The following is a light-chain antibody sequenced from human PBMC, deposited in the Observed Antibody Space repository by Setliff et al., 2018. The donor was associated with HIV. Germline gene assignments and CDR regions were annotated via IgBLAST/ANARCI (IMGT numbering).Light chain of an antibody. CDR1: SNDVGRYDL. CDR2: QAT. Sequence: VLAQPASVSGSPGQSITISCTGTSNDVGRYDLVSWYQQHPARAPKLIIYQATRRPSGVSNRFSGSKSGNVASLTISGLQAEDEADYYCCSNTGSNTFVFGTGTKV. J-gene: IGLJ1*01. V-gene: IGLV2-23*01. CDR3: CSNTGSNTFV.